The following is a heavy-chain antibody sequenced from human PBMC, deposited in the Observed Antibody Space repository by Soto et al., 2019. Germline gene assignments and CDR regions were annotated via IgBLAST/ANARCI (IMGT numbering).Heavy chain of an antibody. D-gene: IGHD2-8*02. V-gene: IGHV4-34*01. CDR2: INHSGST. CDR1: GGSFSGYY. Sequence: QVQLQQWGAGLLKPSETLSLTCAVYGGSFSGYYWNWIRQPPGKGLEWIGEINHSGSTNYNPSLKSRVTVSMDMSRNHLSLRLTSVTAADTAVYYCATRETRTGGPVWGPGTVVTVSS. CDR3: ATRETRTGGPV. J-gene: IGHJ4*03.